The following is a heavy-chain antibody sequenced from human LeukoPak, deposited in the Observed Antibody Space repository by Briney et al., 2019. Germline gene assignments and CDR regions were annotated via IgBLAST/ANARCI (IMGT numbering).Heavy chain of an antibody. D-gene: IGHD5-18*01. V-gene: IGHV3-23*01. J-gene: IGHJ4*02. CDR3: TKGTIWLPFDY. CDR2: ISGSGGST. CDR1: GFPFSNYA. Sequence: GGSLRLSCAASGFPFSNYAMSWARQAPGKGLEWVSAISGSGGSTYYADSVKGRFTISRDNSKNTLYLQMNSLRAEDTAVYYCTKGTIWLPFDYWGQGTLVTVSS.